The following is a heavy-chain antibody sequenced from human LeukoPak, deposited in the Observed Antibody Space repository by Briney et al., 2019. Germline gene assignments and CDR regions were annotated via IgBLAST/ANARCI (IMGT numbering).Heavy chain of an antibody. CDR3: AAAYDFWSGPLDY. CDR2: IIPIFGTA. V-gene: IGHV1-69*05. D-gene: IGHD3-3*01. J-gene: IGHJ4*02. Sequence: ASVKVSCKASGGTFSSYAISWVRQAPGQGLEWMGRIIPIFGTANYAQKFQGRVTITTDESTSTAYMELSSLRSEDTAVYYCAAAYDFWSGPLDYWGQGTLVTVSS. CDR1: GGTFSSYA.